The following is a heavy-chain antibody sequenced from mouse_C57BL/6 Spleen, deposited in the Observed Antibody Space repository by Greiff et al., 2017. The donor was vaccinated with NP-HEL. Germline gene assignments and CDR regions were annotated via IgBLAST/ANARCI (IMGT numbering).Heavy chain of an antibody. D-gene: IGHD1-1*01. CDR2: IDPSDSET. J-gene: IGHJ2*01. Sequence: QVQLQQPGAELVRPGSSVKLSCKASDYTFTSYWLHWVKQRPIQGLEWIGNIDPSDSETHYNQKFKDQSTLTVDKSSSTAYMQLSSLTSEDSAVDYCARRGSYYGSSGYFDYWGEGTTLTVSS. V-gene: IGHV1-52*01. CDR3: ARRGSYYGSSGYFDY. CDR1: DYTFTSYW.